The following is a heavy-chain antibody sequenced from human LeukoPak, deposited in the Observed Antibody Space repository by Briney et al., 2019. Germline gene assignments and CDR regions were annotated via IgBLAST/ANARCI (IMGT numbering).Heavy chain of an antibody. J-gene: IGHJ4*02. V-gene: IGHV3-21*01. CDR3: ARDWGYCINGVCYAFDY. CDR1: GFTFSNYN. D-gene: IGHD2-8*01. CDR2: ISSSSSYI. Sequence: PGGSLRLSCAASGFTFSNYNMNWVRQAPGKGLEWVSSISSSSSYIYYADSVKGRFTISRDNAKNSLYLQMNSLRAEDTGVYYCARDWGYCINGVCYAFDYWGQGTLVTVSS.